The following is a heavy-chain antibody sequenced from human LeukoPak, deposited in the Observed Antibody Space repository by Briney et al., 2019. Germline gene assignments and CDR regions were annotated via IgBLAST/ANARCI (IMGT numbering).Heavy chain of an antibody. CDR1: GFTFSNYE. CDR3: ARDDLIGAPFDC. D-gene: IGHD3-22*01. Sequence: GGSLRLSCAASGFTFSNYEMNWVRQAPGKGLEWISYISSSGTTVFYADSVRGRFTISRDNAKNSVYLQMNSLRGDDTAVYYCARDDLIGAPFDCWGQGTLVTVSS. CDR2: ISSSGTTV. V-gene: IGHV3-48*03. J-gene: IGHJ4*02.